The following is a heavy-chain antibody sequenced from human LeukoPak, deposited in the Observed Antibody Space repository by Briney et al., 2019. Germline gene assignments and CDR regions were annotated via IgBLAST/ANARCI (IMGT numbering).Heavy chain of an antibody. CDR1: GYTFTSYG. J-gene: IGHJ4*02. V-gene: IGHV1-18*01. Sequence: ASVKVSCKASGYTFTSYGISWVRQAPGQGLEWMGWISAYNGNTNYAQKLQGRVTMTTDTSTSTAYMELRSLRSDGTAVYYCASYDSSLGTFDYWGQGTLVTVSS. CDR3: ASYDSSLGTFDY. CDR2: ISAYNGNT. D-gene: IGHD3-22*01.